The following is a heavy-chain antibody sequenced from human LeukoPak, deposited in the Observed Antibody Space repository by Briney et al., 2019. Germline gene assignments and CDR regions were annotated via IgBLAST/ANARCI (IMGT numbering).Heavy chain of an antibody. Sequence: GGSLRLSCAASGFTFSSYEMNWVREAPGEGLEWVSYISSSGSTIYYADSVKGRFTISRDNAKNSLYLQMNSLRAEDTAVYYCAELGITMIGGVWGKGTTVTISS. V-gene: IGHV3-48*03. D-gene: IGHD3-10*02. CDR1: GFTFSSYE. CDR2: ISSSGSTI. J-gene: IGHJ6*04. CDR3: AELGITMIGGV.